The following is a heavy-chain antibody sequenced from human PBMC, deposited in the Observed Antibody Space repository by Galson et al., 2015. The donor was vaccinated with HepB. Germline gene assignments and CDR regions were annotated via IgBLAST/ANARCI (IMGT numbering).Heavy chain of an antibody. CDR3: ATERRHNTGWFALDS. Sequence: SVKVSCKASGYIFSGYYIHWVRQAPGQGLEWMGRINPNSGGTNYAQKFQGRVTMTRDTSISTAYMELNSLRVEDTAIYYCATERRHNTGWFALDSWGQGALVTVSS. V-gene: IGHV1-2*06. CDR2: INPNSGGT. CDR1: GYIFSGYY. D-gene: IGHD6-19*01. J-gene: IGHJ4*02.